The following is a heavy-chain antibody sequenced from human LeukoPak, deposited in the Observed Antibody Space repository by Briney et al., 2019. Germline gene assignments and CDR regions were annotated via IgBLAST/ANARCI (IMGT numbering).Heavy chain of an antibody. D-gene: IGHD1-7*01. CDR2: INPSGGST. CDR3: ARGATGTTSGVDWFDP. J-gene: IGHJ5*02. Sequence: GASVKVSCKASGYTFTSYYMHWVRQAPGQGLEWMGIINPSGGSTSYAQKFQGRVTMTRDTSTSTVYMELSSLRSEDTAVYYCARGATGTTSGVDWFDPWGQGTLVTVSS. CDR1: GYTFTSYY. V-gene: IGHV1-46*01.